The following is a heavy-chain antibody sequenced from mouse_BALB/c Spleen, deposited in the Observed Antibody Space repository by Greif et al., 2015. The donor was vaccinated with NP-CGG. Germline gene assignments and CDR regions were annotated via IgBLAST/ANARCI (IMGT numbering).Heavy chain of an antibody. Sequence: VQGVESGPGLVAPSQSLSITRTVSGFSLTSYGVHWVRQPPGKGLEWLGVIWAGGSTNYNSALMSRLSISKDNSKSQVFLKMNSLQTDDTAMYYCARENYDYDRVWFAYWGQGTLVTVSA. CDR1: GFSLTSYG. J-gene: IGHJ3*01. V-gene: IGHV2-9*02. CDR3: ARENYDYDRVWFAY. D-gene: IGHD2-4*01. CDR2: IWAGGST.